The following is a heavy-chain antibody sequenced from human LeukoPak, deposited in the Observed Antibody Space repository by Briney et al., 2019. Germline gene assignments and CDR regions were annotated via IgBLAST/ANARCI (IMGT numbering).Heavy chain of an antibody. CDR2: INHSGST. Sequence: SETLSLTCAVSGGSFSGYYWSWIRQPPGKGLEWIGEINHSGSTNYNPSLKSRVTISVDTSKNQFSLKLSSVTAADTAVYYCARARAYCGGDCWAFDYWGQGTLVTVSS. V-gene: IGHV4-34*01. J-gene: IGHJ4*02. D-gene: IGHD2-21*02. CDR1: GGSFSGYY. CDR3: ARARAYCGGDCWAFDY.